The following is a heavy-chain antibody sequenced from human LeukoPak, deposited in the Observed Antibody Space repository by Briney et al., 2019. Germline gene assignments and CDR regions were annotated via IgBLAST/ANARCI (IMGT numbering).Heavy chain of an antibody. J-gene: IGHJ4*02. CDR1: GFTFSTCS. Sequence: GGSLRLSCAASGFTFSTCSMNWVRQAPGKGLEWVSYISSSGVTIYYADSVKGRLTISRDNAKNSLYLQMNSLRAEDTAVYYCARDLDSSGYYSYFDYWGQGALVTVSS. CDR2: ISSSGVTI. D-gene: IGHD3-22*01. CDR3: ARDLDSSGYYSYFDY. V-gene: IGHV3-48*01.